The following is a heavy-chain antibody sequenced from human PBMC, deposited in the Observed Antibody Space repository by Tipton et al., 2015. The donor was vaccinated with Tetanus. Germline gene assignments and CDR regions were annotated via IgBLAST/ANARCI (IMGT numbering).Heavy chain of an antibody. CDR2: IYPGDSDT. Sequence: QLVQSGGEVKKPGESLKISCKGSGYIFNNYWIGWVRQKPGKGLEWMGIIYPGDSDTRYSPSFQGQVTISVDKSINTAYLQWSSLKAGDTSMFDCARAHCTDGVCNFGFWGQGALVAVAS. D-gene: IGHD2-8*01. V-gene: IGHV5-51*01. CDR3: ARAHCTDGVCNFGF. J-gene: IGHJ4*02. CDR1: GYIFNNYW.